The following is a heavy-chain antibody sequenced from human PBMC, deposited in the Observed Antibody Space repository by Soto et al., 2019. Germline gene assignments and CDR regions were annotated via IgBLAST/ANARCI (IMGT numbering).Heavy chain of an antibody. Sequence: GGSLRLSCAASGFTFRGYAMSWVRQAPGKGLEWVSAISGSGESTHYADSVKGRSTISRDNSKNTLYLQMNSPRAEDTAVYYCAKEGAGYYDSSPYDSWGQGTLVTVSS. V-gene: IGHV3-23*01. D-gene: IGHD3-22*01. CDR3: AKEGAGYYDSSPYDS. CDR1: GFTFRGYA. CDR2: ISGSGEST. J-gene: IGHJ5*01.